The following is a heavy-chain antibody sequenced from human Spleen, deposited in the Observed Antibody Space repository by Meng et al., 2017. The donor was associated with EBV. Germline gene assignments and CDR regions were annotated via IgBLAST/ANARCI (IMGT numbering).Heavy chain of an antibody. J-gene: IGHJ5*02. CDR3: AQRERWGLDP. CDR1: GGSISSSNW. Sequence: HVQPQESGPGLVKPSGTLSLTCAVSGGSISSSNWWNWVRQAPGKGLEWIGEIYHSGSTSYNPSLESRVTISIDKSKNQVSLKLTSVTAADTAVYYCAQRERWGLDPWGQGTLVTVSS. V-gene: IGHV4-4*02. D-gene: IGHD3-16*01. CDR2: IYHSGST.